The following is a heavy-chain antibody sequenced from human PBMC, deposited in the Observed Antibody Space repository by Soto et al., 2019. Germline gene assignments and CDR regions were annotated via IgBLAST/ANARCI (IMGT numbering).Heavy chain of an antibody. J-gene: IGHJ3*01. CDR3: AKDRCSGSDCYSRAFDV. CDR1: GFTLSSYA. V-gene: IGHV3-23*01. CDR2: ISSSSSTT. D-gene: IGHD2-15*01. Sequence: EVQLLESGGGLVQPGGSLRLSCAVSGFTLSSYAMSWVRQAPGKGLEWVSGISSSSSTTYSADSVKGRFTISRDNAKNTLNLQMNSLRAEDTAVYYCAKDRCSGSDCYSRAFDVWGQGTMVTVSS.